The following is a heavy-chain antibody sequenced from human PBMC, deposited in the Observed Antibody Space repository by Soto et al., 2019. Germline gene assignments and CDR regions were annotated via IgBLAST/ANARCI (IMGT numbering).Heavy chain of an antibody. J-gene: IGHJ6*03. Sequence: ASVKVSCKASGYTFTSYDINWVRQATGQGLEWMGWMNPNSGNTGYAQKFQGRVTMTRNTSISTAYMELSSLRSEDTAVYYCARGPVIQLWKTNWGGYYYYYMDVWGKGTTVTVSS. CDR3: ARGPVIQLWKTNWGGYYYYYMDV. V-gene: IGHV1-8*01. D-gene: IGHD5-18*01. CDR1: GYTFTSYD. CDR2: MNPNSGNT.